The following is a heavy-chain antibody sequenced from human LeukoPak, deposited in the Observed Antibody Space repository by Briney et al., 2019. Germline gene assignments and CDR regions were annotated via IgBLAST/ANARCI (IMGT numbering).Heavy chain of an antibody. V-gene: IGHV4-34*01. CDR3: ARTYCSGGRCYSGVFDY. CDR2: INHSGST. CDR1: GGSFSGYY. J-gene: IGHJ4*02. Sequence: SETLSLTCAVYGGSFSGYYWSWIRQPPGKGLEWIGEINHSGSTNYNPSLKSRVTISVDTSKNQFSLKLSSVTAADTAVYYCARTYCSGGRCYSGVFDYWGQGILVTVSS. D-gene: IGHD2-15*01.